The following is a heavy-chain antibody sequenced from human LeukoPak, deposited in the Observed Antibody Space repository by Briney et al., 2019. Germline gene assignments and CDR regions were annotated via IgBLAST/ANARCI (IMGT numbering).Heavy chain of an antibody. CDR1: GYSISSGGYY. D-gene: IGHD5-12*01. V-gene: IGHV4-31*03. J-gene: IGHJ4*02. CDR3: ARDVRLDTIQYFDY. CDR2: IYYSGST. Sequence: SETLSLTCTVSGYSISSGGYYWSWIRQHPGKGLEWIGYIYYSGSTYYNPSLKSRVTISVDTSKNQFSLKLSSVTAADTAVYYCARDVRLDTIQYFDYWGQGTLVTVSS.